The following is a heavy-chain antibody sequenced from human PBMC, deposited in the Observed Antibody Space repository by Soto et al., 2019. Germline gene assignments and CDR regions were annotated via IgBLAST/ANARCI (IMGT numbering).Heavy chain of an antibody. CDR2: IYPGDSDT. V-gene: IGHV5-51*01. CDR3: ARGYCTTTICDPWFDP. J-gene: IGHJ5*02. CDR1: GYAFTSYW. Sequence: GESLKISCTGSGYAFTSYWIAWVRQMPGKGLEWMGIIYPGDSDTRHSPSFQGQVTISADKSITTAYLQWSSLKASDTAMYYCARGYCTTTICDPWFDPWGQGTLVTVSS. D-gene: IGHD2-2*01.